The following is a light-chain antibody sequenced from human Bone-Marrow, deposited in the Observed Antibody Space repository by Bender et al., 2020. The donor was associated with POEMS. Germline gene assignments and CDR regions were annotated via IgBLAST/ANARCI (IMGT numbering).Light chain of an antibody. CDR1: SSDVGGYNY. Sequence: QSALTQPRSVSGSPGQSVTISCTGTSSDVGGYNYVSWYQQHPGKAPKLMIYEVSNRPSGVSNRFSGSKSDNTASLTISGLQAEDESDYYCSSYTTSNTWVFGGGTTLTVL. V-gene: IGLV2-14*01. J-gene: IGLJ3*02. CDR2: EVS. CDR3: SSYTTSNTWV.